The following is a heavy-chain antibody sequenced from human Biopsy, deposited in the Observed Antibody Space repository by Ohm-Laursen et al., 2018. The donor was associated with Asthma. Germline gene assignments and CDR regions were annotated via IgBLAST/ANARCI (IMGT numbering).Heavy chain of an antibody. J-gene: IGHJ4*02. D-gene: IGHD6-19*01. CDR1: GFTFSDSY. V-gene: IGHV3-11*01. Sequence: GSLRLSCAATGFTFSDSYMSWIRQAPGKVLEWISYINGKSNSIEYADSVKGRFTISRDNAKNSLYLQMNSLRAEDTAVYYCARDSYSSGLYDDFESWGQGTLVTVSS. CDR3: ARDSYSSGLYDDFES. CDR2: INGKSNSI.